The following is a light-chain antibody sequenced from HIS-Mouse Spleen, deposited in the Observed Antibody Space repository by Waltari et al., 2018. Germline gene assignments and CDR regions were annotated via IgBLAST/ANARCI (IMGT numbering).Light chain of an antibody. V-gene: IGLV2-23*01. CDR1: SSVVGSYNL. Sequence: SALTHPASVSGSPGQSITFPSTGTSSVVGSYNLFSWYQQHPGKAPKLMIYEGSKRPSGVSNRFSGSKSGNTASLTISGLQAEDEADYYCCSYAGSSTLVFGGGTKLTVL. J-gene: IGLJ2*01. CDR2: EGS. CDR3: CSYAGSSTLV.